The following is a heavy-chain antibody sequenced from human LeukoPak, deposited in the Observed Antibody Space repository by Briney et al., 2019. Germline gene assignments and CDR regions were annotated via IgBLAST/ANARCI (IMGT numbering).Heavy chain of an antibody. V-gene: IGHV4-38-2*02. CDR1: GGSISSGYY. J-gene: IGHJ4*02. CDR2: IYHSGST. Sequence: SETLSLTCTVSGGSISSGYYWGRIRQPPGKGLEWIGSIYHSGSTYYNPSLKSRVTISVDTSKNQFSLKLSSVTAADTAVYYCASQSGGGYSGSYHYWGQGTLVTVSS. D-gene: IGHD1-26*01. CDR3: ASQSGGGYSGSYHY.